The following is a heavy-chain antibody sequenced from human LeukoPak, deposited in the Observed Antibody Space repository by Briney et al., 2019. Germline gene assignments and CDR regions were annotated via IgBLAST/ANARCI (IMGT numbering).Heavy chain of an antibody. Sequence: SETLSLTCTVSGGSIRSYYWSWIRQPPGKGLEWIGYIYYSGSTNYNPSLKSRVTISVDTSKNQFSLKLSSVTAADTAVYYCARVNSAVAGTAYYFDYWGQGTLVTVSS. V-gene: IGHV4-59*01. CDR1: GGSIRSYY. CDR3: ARVNSAVAGTAYYFDY. J-gene: IGHJ4*02. CDR2: IYYSGST. D-gene: IGHD6-19*01.